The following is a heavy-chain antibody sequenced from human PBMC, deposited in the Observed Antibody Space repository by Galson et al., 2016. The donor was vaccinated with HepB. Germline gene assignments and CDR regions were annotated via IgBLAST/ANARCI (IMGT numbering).Heavy chain of an antibody. Sequence: ETLSLTCAVSGGSISNSTWWSWVRQPPGKGLEWIGEIYHSGSTNYNPSLKSRVTMSVDKSNNQFSLNLRSVTAADTAVYYCARGLVGGTGGRHWGQGTLVTVS. V-gene: IGHV4-4*02. CDR3: ARGLVGGTGGRH. CDR2: IYHSGST. D-gene: IGHD1-26*01. CDR1: GGSISNSTW. J-gene: IGHJ4*02.